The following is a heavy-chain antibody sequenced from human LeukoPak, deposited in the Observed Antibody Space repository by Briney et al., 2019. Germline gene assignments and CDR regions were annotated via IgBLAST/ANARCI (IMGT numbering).Heavy chain of an antibody. CDR1: GFTFSSYA. CDR3: AKGVRDYYGSGTFDY. CDR2: ISGSGGST. V-gene: IGHV3-23*01. Sequence: GGSLRLSCAASGFTFSSYAMSWVRQAPGKGLEWVSAISGSGGSTYYADSVKGRFTISRDNSKNTLYLQMNSLRAEDTAVYYCAKGVRDYYGSGTFDYWGQGTLVTVSS. J-gene: IGHJ4*02. D-gene: IGHD3-10*01.